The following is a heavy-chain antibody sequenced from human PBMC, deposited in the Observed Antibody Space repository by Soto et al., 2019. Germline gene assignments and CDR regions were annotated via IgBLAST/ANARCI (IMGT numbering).Heavy chain of an antibody. CDR3: VQSKGITGTSYYYYGMDV. Sequence: GASVKGSCKASGYTFTSYAMHWVRQAPGQRLEWMGWINAGNGNTKYSQKFQGRVTITRDTSASTAYMELSSLRSEDTAVYYCVQSKGITGTSYYYYGMDVWGQGTTVTVSS. CDR1: GYTFTSYA. CDR2: INAGNGNT. D-gene: IGHD1-7*01. V-gene: IGHV1-3*01. J-gene: IGHJ6*02.